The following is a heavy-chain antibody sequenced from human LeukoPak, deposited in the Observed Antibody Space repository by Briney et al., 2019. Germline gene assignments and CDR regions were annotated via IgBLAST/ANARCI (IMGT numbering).Heavy chain of an antibody. V-gene: IGHV3-15*01. Sequence: PGGSLRLSCAASGFTFSNAWMSWVRQAPGKGLEWVGRIKSKTDGGTTDYAAPVKGRFTISGDDSKNTLYLQMNSLKTEDTAVYYCTTERSYCSGGSCSNFDYWGQGTLVTVSS. CDR3: TTERSYCSGGSCSNFDY. CDR1: GFTFSNAW. D-gene: IGHD2-15*01. CDR2: IKSKTDGGTT. J-gene: IGHJ4*02.